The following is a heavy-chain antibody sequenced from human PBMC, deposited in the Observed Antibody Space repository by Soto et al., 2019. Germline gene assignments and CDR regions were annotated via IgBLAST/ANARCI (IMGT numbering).Heavy chain of an antibody. CDR3: ARGRRFLGWLLDP. V-gene: IGHV1-3*01. CDR2: INAGNGNT. D-gene: IGHD3-3*01. Sequence: AAVKVSCKASGYTFTSYAMHWVRQATGQRLEWMGWINAGNGNTKYSQKFQGRVTITRDTSASTAYMELSSLRSEDTAVYYCARGRRFLGWLLDPWGQGTLVTVSS. J-gene: IGHJ5*02. CDR1: GYTFTSYA.